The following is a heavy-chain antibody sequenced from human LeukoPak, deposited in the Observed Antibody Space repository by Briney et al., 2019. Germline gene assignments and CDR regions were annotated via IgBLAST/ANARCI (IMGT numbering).Heavy chain of an antibody. V-gene: IGHV1-69*13. J-gene: IGHJ4*02. CDR1: GGTFSSYA. CDR3: ARVSQASHRYCSAGSCYRNSSDY. CDR2: IIPIFGTA. D-gene: IGHD2-15*01. Sequence: ASVKVSCKASGGTFSSYAISWVRQAPGQGLEWMGGIIPIFGTANYAQKFQGRVTITADESTSTAYMELSSLRSEDTAVYYCARVSQASHRYCSAGSCYRNSSDYWGQGTLVTVSS.